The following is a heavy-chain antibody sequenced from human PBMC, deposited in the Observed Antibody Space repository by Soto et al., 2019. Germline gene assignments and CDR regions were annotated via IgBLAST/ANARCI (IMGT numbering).Heavy chain of an antibody. V-gene: IGHV1-8*01. CDR2: MNPDSGDT. CDR3: VRPTGGVATPGDDY. D-gene: IGHD2-15*01. J-gene: IGHJ4*02. Sequence: QVQLVQSGAEVKKPGASVKVSCEASGYPFDSFDINWVRQAAGQGRGWMGWMNPDSGDTAVAQRFQDRILMTRTTSTSTAYMELSRLTPEDSAVSFCVRPTGGVATPGDDYWGQGTLVTVSS. CDR1: GYPFDSFD.